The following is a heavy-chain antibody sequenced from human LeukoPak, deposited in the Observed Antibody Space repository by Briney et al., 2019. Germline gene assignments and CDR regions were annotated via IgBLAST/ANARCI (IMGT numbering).Heavy chain of an antibody. J-gene: IGHJ6*03. Sequence: SETLSLTCTVSGGSISSGGYYWSWIRQPAGKGLEWIGRIYTSGSTNYNPSLKSRVTISVDTSKNQFSLKLSSVTAADTAVYYCARDKRYSYGYSLYYYYYMDVWGKGTTVTVSS. V-gene: IGHV4-61*02. CDR2: IYTSGST. CDR3: ARDKRYSYGYSLYYYYYMDV. CDR1: GGSISSGGYY. D-gene: IGHD5-18*01.